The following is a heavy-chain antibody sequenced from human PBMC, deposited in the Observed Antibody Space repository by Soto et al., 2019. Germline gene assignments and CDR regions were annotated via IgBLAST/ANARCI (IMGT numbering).Heavy chain of an antibody. CDR2: IYYSGST. CDR1: GGSISVYY. D-gene: IGHD4-17*01. CDR3: ARVKVDYGDYYFDF. Sequence: PSETLSLTCTVSGGSISVYYWSWIRQPPGKGLEWIGYIYYSGSTNYNPSLKSRVTISVDTSKNQFSLKLNSVTAADTAVYYCARVKVDYGDYYFDFWGQGTLVTVSS. V-gene: IGHV4-59*01. J-gene: IGHJ4*02.